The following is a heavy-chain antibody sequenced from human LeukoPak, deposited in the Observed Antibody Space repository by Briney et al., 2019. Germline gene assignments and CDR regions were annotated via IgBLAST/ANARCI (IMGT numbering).Heavy chain of an antibody. J-gene: IGHJ5*02. CDR3: ARSHHNWIPNTNWFDP. CDR1: GFTFSSYE. Sequence: GGSLRLSCAASGFTFSSYEMNWVRQAPGKGLEWVSYISSSGSTIYYADSVKGRFTISRDNAKNSLYLQMNSLRAEDTAVYYCARSHHNWIPNTNWFDPWGQGTLVTVSS. V-gene: IGHV3-48*03. CDR2: ISSSGSTI. D-gene: IGHD1-20*01.